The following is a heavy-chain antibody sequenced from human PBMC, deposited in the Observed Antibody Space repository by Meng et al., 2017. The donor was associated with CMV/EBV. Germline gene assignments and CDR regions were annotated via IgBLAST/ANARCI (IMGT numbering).Heavy chain of an antibody. CDR2: RSDDGSNK. D-gene: IGHD3-22*01. CDR3: ERGGYYESSGQNWFDP. V-gene: IGHV3-30-3*01. J-gene: IGHJ5*02. Sequence: SGSTFSTYPMDCVRRPPGKALGWVPVRSDDGSNKYRADSVKGRVTSSRDNSKTTLHLHMNTLRAEDTALYYCERGGYYESSGQNWFDPWGQGTLVTVSS. CDR1: GSTFSTYP.